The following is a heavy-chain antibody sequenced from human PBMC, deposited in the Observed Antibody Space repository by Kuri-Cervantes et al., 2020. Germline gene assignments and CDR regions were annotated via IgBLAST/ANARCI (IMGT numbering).Heavy chain of an antibody. CDR1: GYSISSGYY. CDR2: VYHSGNT. CDR3: ARAFVVVPFSWFDP. J-gene: IGHJ5*02. V-gene: IGHV4-38-2*01. D-gene: IGHD2-2*01. Sequence: SQTLSLTCVVFGYSISSGYYWGWIRQSPGKGLEWIGSVYHSGNTYYNPSLKSRVTISVDTSKNQFSLKLSSVTAADTAVYYCARAFVVVPFSWFDPWGQGTLVTVSS.